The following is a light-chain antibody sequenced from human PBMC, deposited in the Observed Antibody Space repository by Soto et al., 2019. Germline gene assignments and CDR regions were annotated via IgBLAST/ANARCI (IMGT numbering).Light chain of an antibody. CDR3: QQRSSWPLT. CDR1: QSVSRY. V-gene: IGKV3-11*01. J-gene: IGKJ4*01. Sequence: EIVLTQSPATLSLSPGERATLSCRASQSVSRYLAWYQQKPGQAPRLLIYDASNRSTGIPARFSGSGSGTDLILTISSLEPEDFAVYYCQQRSSWPLTFGGGTKVEIK. CDR2: DAS.